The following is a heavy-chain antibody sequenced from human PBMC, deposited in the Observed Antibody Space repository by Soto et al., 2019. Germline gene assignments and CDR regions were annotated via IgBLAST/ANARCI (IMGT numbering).Heavy chain of an antibody. CDR2: IYYSGST. D-gene: IGHD3-22*01. J-gene: IGHJ4*02. CDR1: GGSISGYY. V-gene: IGHV4-59*01. Sequence: SETLSLTCTVSGGSISGYYWSWIRQPPGKGLEWIGYIYYSGSTIYNPSLKSRVTISVDTSKNQFSLKLSSVTAADTAVYYCGRARYDSSGYYYFDYWGQGTLVTVSS. CDR3: GRARYDSSGYYYFDY.